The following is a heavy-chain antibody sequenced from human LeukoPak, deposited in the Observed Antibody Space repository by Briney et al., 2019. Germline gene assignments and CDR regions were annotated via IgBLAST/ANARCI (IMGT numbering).Heavy chain of an antibody. CDR3: ARRSAHLNHVDY. CDR1: GYRFTNYW. D-gene: IGHD1-14*01. Sequence: GESLKISCKGSGYRFTNYWISWVRQMPGKGLEWVGRIDPSDSYTSYSPSFQGHVTISADKFISTAYLQWSSLKASDTAMYYCARRSAHLNHVDYWGQGTLVTVSS. CDR2: IDPSDSYT. J-gene: IGHJ4*02. V-gene: IGHV5-10-1*01.